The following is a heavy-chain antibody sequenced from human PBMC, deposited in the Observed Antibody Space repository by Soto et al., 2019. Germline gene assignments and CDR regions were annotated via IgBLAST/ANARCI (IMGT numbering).Heavy chain of an antibody. CDR3: AKDRDCTNGVCYQELDY. CDR1: GFTFSSYG. V-gene: IGHV3-30*18. J-gene: IGHJ4*02. CDR2: ISYDGSNK. Sequence: GGSLRLSCAASGFTFSSYGMHWVRQAPGKGLEWVAVISYDGSNKYYADSVKGRFTISRDNSKNTLYLQMNSLRAEDTAVYYCAKDRDCTNGVCYQELDYWGQGTLVTVSS. D-gene: IGHD2-8*01.